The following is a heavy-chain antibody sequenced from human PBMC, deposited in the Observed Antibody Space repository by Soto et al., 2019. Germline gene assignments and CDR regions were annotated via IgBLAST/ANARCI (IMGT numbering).Heavy chain of an antibody. CDR1: GYTFTTYT. D-gene: IGHD6-13*01. CDR2: INPVNGNT. V-gene: IGHV1-3*01. J-gene: IGHJ5*02. CDR3: ARGIATGQLDP. Sequence: QVQIVQSGAEVKKPGASVMLSCKASGYTFTTYTTNWVRQAPGQRLEWMGWINPVNGNTKSSQKFQDRVIITRDTSASTAYMELRSLRSEDTAVYYCARGIATGQLDPWGQGTLVIVSS.